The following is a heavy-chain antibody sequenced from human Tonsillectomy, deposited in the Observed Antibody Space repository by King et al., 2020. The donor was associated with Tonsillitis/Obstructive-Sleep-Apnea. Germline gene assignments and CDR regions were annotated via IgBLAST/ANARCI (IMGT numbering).Heavy chain of an antibody. V-gene: IGHV4-31*03. D-gene: IGHD4-17*01. CDR2: IYYSGTT. CDR3: ARGDDYDNYLDY. CDR1: GGSISSGGYY. Sequence: VQLQESGPGLVKPSHTLSLTCTVSGGSISSGGYYWSWIRQHPGKGLEWIGYIYYSGTTYYNPSLKSRVTISLDTSKNQFSLKLNSVTAADTAFYYCARGDDYDNYLDYWGQGTLVTVSS. J-gene: IGHJ4*02.